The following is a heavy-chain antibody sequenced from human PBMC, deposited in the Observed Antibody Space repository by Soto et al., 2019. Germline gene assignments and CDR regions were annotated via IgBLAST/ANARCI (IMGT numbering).Heavy chain of an antibody. V-gene: IGHV1-8*01. J-gene: IGHJ3*02. CDR1: GYTFTSYD. CDR2: MNPNSGNT. D-gene: IGHD1-26*01. CDR3: ARGPDVYSGSYWGYAFDI. Sequence: QVQLVQSGAEVKKPGASVKVSCKASGYTFTSYDINWVRQATGQGLEWMGWMNPNSGNTGYAQKVQGRVTMTRNTSISTAYMELSNLRSEDTAVYYCARGPDVYSGSYWGYAFDIWGQGTMVTVSS.